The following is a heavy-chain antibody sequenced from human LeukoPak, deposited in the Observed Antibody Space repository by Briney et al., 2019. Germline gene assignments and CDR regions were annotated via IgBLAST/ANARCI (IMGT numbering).Heavy chain of an antibody. J-gene: IGHJ4*02. CDR2: INPSGGST. D-gene: IGHD4-17*01. CDR3: ARDFPYGDYVLGLDY. V-gene: IGHV1-46*01. CDR1: GYTFTSYY. Sequence: ASVKVSCKASGYTFTSYYMHWVRQVPGQGLEWMGIINPSGGSTSYAQKFQGRVTMTRDMSTSTVYMELSSLRSEDTAVYYCARDFPYGDYVLGLDYWGQGTLVTVSS.